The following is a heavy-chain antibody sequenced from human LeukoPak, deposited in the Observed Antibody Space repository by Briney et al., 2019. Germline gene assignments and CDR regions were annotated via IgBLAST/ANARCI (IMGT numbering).Heavy chain of an antibody. V-gene: IGHV4-59*01. Sequence: SETLSLTCTVSGGSISSYYWSWIRQPPGKGLEWIGYIYYSGSTNYNPSLKSRVTISVDTSKNQFSLKLRSVTAADTAVYYCARARYSGYDYFDYWGQGTLVTVSS. CDR2: IYYSGST. CDR3: ARARYSGYDYFDY. D-gene: IGHD5-12*01. J-gene: IGHJ4*02. CDR1: GGSISSYY.